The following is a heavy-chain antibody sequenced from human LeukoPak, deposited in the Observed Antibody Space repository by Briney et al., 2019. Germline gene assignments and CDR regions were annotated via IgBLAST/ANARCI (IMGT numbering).Heavy chain of an antibody. Sequence: GGSLRLSCAASGFTFSSYWMSWVRQAPGKGLEWVANIKQDGSAKYSVDSVKGRFTISRDNAKNSLYLQMNSLRAEDTAVYYCARVHLPYDCWSGYYPAFDYWGQGTLVTVSS. CDR3: ARVHLPYDCWSGYYPAFDY. CDR2: IKQDGSAK. CDR1: GFTFSSYW. D-gene: IGHD3-3*01. J-gene: IGHJ4*02. V-gene: IGHV3-7*03.